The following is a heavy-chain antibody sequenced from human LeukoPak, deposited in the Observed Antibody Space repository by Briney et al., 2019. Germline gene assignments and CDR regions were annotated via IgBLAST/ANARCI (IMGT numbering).Heavy chain of an antibody. CDR1: GYSFTSSW. J-gene: IGHJ3*02. V-gene: IGHV5-10-1*01. D-gene: IGHD2-15*01. Sequence: GESLKISCKGSGYSFTSSWMSWVRQMPGKGLEWMGRIDPSDSYTNYSPSFQGHVTISADKSISTAYLQWSSLKASDTAMYYCASSVVVSATHDAFDIWGQGTMVTVSS. CDR2: IDPSDSYT. CDR3: ASSVVVSATHDAFDI.